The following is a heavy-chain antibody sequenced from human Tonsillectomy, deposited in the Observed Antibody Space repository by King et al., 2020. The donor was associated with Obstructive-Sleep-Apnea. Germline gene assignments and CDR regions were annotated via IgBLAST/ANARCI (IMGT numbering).Heavy chain of an antibody. CDR1: GYSFSNYW. CDR3: ASRITVPGTPHYFYGMDL. V-gene: IGHV5-51*01. Sequence: QLVQSGAEVKKPGESLKISCKGSGYSFSNYWIGWLRQMPGKGLEWMGIIYPSDFDTRYSPSFQGQVTISADKSISTAYLQWSSLKASDTAIYYCASRITVPGTPHYFYGMDLWGQGTTVTVSS. J-gene: IGHJ6*02. D-gene: IGHD1-14*01. CDR2: IYPSDFDT.